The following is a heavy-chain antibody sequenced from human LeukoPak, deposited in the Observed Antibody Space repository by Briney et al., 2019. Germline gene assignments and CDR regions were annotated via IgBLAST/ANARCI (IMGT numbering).Heavy chain of an antibody. Sequence: ASVKVSCKVSGYTLTELSMHWVRQAPGKGRERMGGFDPEDGETIYAQKFQGRVTMTEDTSTDTAYMELSSLRSEDTAVYYCATGWNDGYYYYGMDVWGKGTTVTVSS. CDR1: GYTLTELS. D-gene: IGHD1-1*01. V-gene: IGHV1-24*01. J-gene: IGHJ6*04. CDR2: FDPEDGET. CDR3: ATGWNDGYYYYGMDV.